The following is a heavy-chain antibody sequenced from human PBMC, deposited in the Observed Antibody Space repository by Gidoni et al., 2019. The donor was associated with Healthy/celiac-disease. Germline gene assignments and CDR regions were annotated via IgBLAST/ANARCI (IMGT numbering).Heavy chain of an antibody. V-gene: IGHV4-61*02. CDR2: IYTSGST. D-gene: IGHD3-16*01. CDR3: ARDLRLGAFDI. J-gene: IGHJ3*02. Sequence: QVQLQESGPGLVKPSQTLSLTCTVSVGAISSGSYYWSWIRQPAGKGLEWIGRIYTSGSTNYNPSLKSRVTISVDTSKNQFSLKLSSVTAADTAVYYCARDLRLGAFDIWGQGTMVTVSS. CDR1: VGAISSGSYY.